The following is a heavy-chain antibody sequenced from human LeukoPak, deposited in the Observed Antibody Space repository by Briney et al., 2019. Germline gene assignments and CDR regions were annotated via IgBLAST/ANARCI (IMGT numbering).Heavy chain of an antibody. CDR1: GFTFSTYW. D-gene: IGHD4-17*01. CDR3: SRGRYYLDA. Sequence: PGGSLGLSCAASGFTFSTYWMHWVRQAPGMGLVWVSRFNSDGRSTYYADSVKGRFTISRDNAKNTLYLQMNSLRAEDTAVYYCSRGRYYLDAWGQGTLVTVSS. CDR2: FNSDGRST. V-gene: IGHV3-74*01. J-gene: IGHJ4*02.